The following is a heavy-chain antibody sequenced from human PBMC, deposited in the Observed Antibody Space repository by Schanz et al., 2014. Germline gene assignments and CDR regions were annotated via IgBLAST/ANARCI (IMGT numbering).Heavy chain of an antibody. CDR2: ILYGGSFE. J-gene: IGHJ4*02. CDR3: AKDLEPQCGGDCPLT. Sequence: QVQLVESGGGVVQPGRSLRLSCGASGFTFSDYGTHWVRQAPGKGLEWVAFILYGGSFENYLDSVKGRFTISRDNSKNTLYLQMSSLRCEDTTVYYCAKDLEPQCGGDCPLTWGQGTLVTVSS. V-gene: IGHV3-30*18. CDR1: GFTFSDYG. D-gene: IGHD2-21*02.